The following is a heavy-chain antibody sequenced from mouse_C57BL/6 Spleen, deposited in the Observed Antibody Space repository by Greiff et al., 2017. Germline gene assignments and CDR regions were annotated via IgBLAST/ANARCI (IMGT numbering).Heavy chain of an antibody. CDR2: IYPRDGIT. CDR3: ARSDYYGSSYENYYAMDY. Sequence: QVQLQQSDAELVKPGASVKISCKVSGYTFTDHTIHWMKQRPEQGLEWIGYIYPRDGITKYNETFKGKATLTADKSSSTAYMQLNSLTSEDSAVYCCARSDYYGSSYENYYAMDYWGQGTSVTVSS. D-gene: IGHD1-1*01. V-gene: IGHV1-78*01. J-gene: IGHJ4*01. CDR1: GYTFTDHT.